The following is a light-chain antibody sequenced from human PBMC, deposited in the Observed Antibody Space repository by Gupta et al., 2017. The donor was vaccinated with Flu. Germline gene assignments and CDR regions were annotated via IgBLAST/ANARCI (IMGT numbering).Light chain of an antibody. CDR1: SSNIGAGYD. CDR2: GNS. Sequence: IISCTGSSSNIGAGYDVHWYHQLPGTAPKLLIYGNSNRPSGVPDRFSGSKSGTSASLAITGLQAEDEADYYCQSYDSSLSGSSVFGTGTKVTVL. V-gene: IGLV1-40*01. J-gene: IGLJ1*01. CDR3: QSYDSSLSGSSV.